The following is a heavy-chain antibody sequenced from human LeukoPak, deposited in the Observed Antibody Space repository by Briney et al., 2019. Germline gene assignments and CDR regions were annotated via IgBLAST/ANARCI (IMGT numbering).Heavy chain of an antibody. CDR1: GGSFSGYY. Sequence: SETPSLTCAVYGGSFSGYYWSWIRQPPGKGLEWIGEINHSGSTNYNPSLKSRVTISVDTSKNQFSLKLSSVTAADTAVYYCARAPGDFWSGYPFDYWGQGTLVTVSS. D-gene: IGHD3-3*01. CDR2: INHSGST. V-gene: IGHV4-34*01. CDR3: ARAPGDFWSGYPFDY. J-gene: IGHJ4*02.